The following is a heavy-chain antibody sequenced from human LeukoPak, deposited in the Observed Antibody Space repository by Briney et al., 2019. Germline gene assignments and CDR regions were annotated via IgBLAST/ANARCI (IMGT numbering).Heavy chain of an antibody. J-gene: IGHJ4*02. D-gene: IGHD4-23*01. CDR1: GYTFTSYD. Sequence: ASVTVSCKASGYTFTSYDINWVRQAPGQGLEWMGWISAYNGNTNYAQKLQGRVTMTTDTSTSTAYMELRSLRSDDTAVYYCARGTTVGPKFDYWGQGTLVTVSS. CDR2: ISAYNGNT. CDR3: ARGTTVGPKFDY. V-gene: IGHV1-18*01.